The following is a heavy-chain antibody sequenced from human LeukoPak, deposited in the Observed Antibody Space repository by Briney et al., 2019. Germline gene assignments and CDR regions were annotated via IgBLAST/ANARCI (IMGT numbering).Heavy chain of an antibody. CDR3: AKDAWLVGATDPGY. D-gene: IGHD1-26*01. J-gene: IGHJ4*02. CDR1: GFTFSSYA. Sequence: PGRSLRLSCAASGFTFSSYAMSWVRQAPGKGLEWVSAISGSGGSTYYADSVKGRFTISRDNSKNTLYLQMNSLRAEDTAVYYCAKDAWLVGATDPGYWGQGTLVTVPS. V-gene: IGHV3-23*01. CDR2: ISGSGGST.